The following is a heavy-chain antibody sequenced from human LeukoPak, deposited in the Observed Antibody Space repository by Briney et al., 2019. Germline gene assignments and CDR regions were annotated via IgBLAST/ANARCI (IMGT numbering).Heavy chain of an antibody. V-gene: IGHV5-51*01. CDR2: IYPGDSGP. D-gene: IGHD1-26*01. J-gene: IGHJ3*01. CDR3: GMSGDRVPLQDDVFDV. CDR1: GYRFTSYF. Sequence: GESLKISCKVSGYRFTSYFIAWVRQMPGKGLEWMGIIYPGDSGPTYSPSFQGQVTISVDKSINTAYLQWSSLQASDTAMYYCGMSGDRVPLQDDVFDVWGQGTMVTVST.